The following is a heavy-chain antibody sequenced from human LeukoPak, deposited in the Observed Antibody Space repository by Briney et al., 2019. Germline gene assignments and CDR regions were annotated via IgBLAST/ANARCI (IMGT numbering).Heavy chain of an antibody. D-gene: IGHD2-2*01. V-gene: IGHV3-74*01. CDR2: INSDGSWT. Sequence: GGSLRLSCAASGFTMSHYGVSWVRQAPGKGLVWVSHINSDGSWTSYADSVKGRFTISKDNAKNTVYLQMNNLRAEDTAVYYCVSFYETYWGRGTLVTVSS. CDR3: VSFYETY. CDR1: GFTMSHYG. J-gene: IGHJ4*02.